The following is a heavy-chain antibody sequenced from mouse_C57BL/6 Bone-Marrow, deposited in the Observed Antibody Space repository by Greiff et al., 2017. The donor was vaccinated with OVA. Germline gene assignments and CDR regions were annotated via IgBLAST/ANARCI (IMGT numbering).Heavy chain of an antibody. CDR3: ASPDSSGYHYYAMDY. D-gene: IGHD3-2*02. CDR2: INPNNGGT. CDR1: GYTFTDYN. Sequence: VQLQQSGPELVKPGASVRMSCKASGYTFTDYNMHWVKQSHGKSLEWIGYINPNNGGTSYNQKFKGKATLTVNKSSSTAYMELRSLTSEDSAVYYCASPDSSGYHYYAMDYWGQGTSVTVSS. J-gene: IGHJ4*01. V-gene: IGHV1-22*01.